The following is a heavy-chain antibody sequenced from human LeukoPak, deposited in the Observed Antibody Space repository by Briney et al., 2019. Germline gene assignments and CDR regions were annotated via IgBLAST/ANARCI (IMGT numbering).Heavy chain of an antibody. Sequence: SETLSLTCTVSGGSISSYYWSWIRQPPGKGLEWIGYIYYSGSTNYNPSLKSRVTIPVDTSKNQFSLKLSSVTAADTAVYYCARMKYYYDSSGYYLDYWGQGTLVTVSS. CDR3: ARMKYYYDSSGYYLDY. CDR1: GGSISSYY. CDR2: IYYSGST. D-gene: IGHD3-22*01. J-gene: IGHJ4*02. V-gene: IGHV4-59*01.